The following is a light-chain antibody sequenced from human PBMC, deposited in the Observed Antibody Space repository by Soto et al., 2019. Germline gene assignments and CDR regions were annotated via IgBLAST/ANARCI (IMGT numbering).Light chain of an antibody. CDR2: AAS. V-gene: IGKV3-15*01. CDR3: QQYNNWPWT. Sequence: EIVMTQSPATLSVSPGERAILSCRASQSVSINLAWYQQKPGQAPRLLIYAASTRATGIPARFSGSGSGTEFTLTIRSLQSEDFAVYYCQQYNNWPWTFGQGTKVEIK. J-gene: IGKJ1*01. CDR1: QSVSIN.